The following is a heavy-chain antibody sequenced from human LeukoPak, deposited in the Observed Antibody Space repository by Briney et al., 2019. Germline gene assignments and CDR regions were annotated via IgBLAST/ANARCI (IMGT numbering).Heavy chain of an antibody. CDR3: AKELSYYYDSSGYLLN. V-gene: IGHV3-30*18. J-gene: IGHJ4*02. D-gene: IGHD3-22*01. CDR1: GFTFSSYG. CDR2: ISYDGSNK. Sequence: GGSLRLSCAASGFTFSSYGMHWVRQAPGKGLEWVAVISYDGSNKYYADSVKGRFTISRDNSKNTLYLQMNSLRAEETAVYYCAKELSYYYDSSGYLLNWGQGTLVTVSS.